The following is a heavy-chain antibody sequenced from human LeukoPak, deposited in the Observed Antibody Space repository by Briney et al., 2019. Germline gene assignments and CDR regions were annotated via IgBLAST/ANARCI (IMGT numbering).Heavy chain of an antibody. Sequence: ASVKVSCKASGYTFTSYYMHWVRQAPGQGLEWMGIIYPGGGNTNYAQKFQGRVTMTTDTSTSTAYMELRSLRSDDTAVYYCARGKLGTTVAPPSPPSYWGQGTLVTVSS. J-gene: IGHJ4*02. CDR1: GYTFTSYY. CDR2: IYPGGGNT. CDR3: ARGKLGTTVAPPSPPSY. V-gene: IGHV1-46*01. D-gene: IGHD4-23*01.